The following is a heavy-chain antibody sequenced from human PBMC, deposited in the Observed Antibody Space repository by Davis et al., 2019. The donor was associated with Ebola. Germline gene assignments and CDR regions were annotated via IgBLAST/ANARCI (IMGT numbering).Heavy chain of an antibody. D-gene: IGHD1-7*01. CDR1: GYTFTSYA. V-gene: IGHV1-3*01. J-gene: IGHJ4*02. CDR2: INAGNGNT. CDR3: ARVRWNYVTGPFFDY. Sequence: AASVKVSYKASGYTFTSYAMHWVRQAPGQRLEWMGWINAGNGNTKYSQKFQGRVTITRDTSASTAYMELSSLRSEDTAVYYCARVRWNYVTGPFFDYWGQGTLVTVSS.